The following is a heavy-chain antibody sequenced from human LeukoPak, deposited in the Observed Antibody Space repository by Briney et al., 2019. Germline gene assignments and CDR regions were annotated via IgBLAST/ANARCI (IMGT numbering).Heavy chain of an antibody. J-gene: IGHJ4*02. Sequence: SETLSLTCAVYGGSFSGYYWSWIRQPPGKGLEWIGEINHSGSTNYNPSLKSRVTISVGTSKNQFSLKLSSVTAADTAVYYCARWYSSGWAFDYWGQGTLVTVSS. CDR2: INHSGST. CDR3: ARWYSSGWAFDY. V-gene: IGHV4-34*01. D-gene: IGHD6-19*01. CDR1: GGSFSGYY.